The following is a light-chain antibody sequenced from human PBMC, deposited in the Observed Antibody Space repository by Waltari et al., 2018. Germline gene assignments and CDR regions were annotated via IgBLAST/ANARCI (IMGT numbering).Light chain of an antibody. V-gene: IGLV2-23*02. Sequence: QSALTQPASVSGSPGQSIPIPCTGTSNYIGNYNLFSWYQQHPGKAPKLMIYEVYNRPSGVSNRLSGAKSGNTASLTIFGLQAEDEADYYCCSYAGRSTWVFGGGTKVTVL. CDR2: EVY. J-gene: IGLJ3*02. CDR1: SNYIGNYNL. CDR3: CSYAGRSTWV.